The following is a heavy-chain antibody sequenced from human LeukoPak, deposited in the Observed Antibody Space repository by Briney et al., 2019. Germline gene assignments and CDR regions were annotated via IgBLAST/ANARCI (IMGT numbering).Heavy chain of an antibody. CDR2: IYYSGST. Sequence: SETLSLTCTVSGGSISSSSYYWGWIRQPPGKGLEWIGSIYYSGSTYYSPSLKSRVTISVDTSKNQFSLKLSSVTAADTAVYYCARRNSRDGYNFDAFDIWGQGTMVTVSS. CDR1: GGSISSSSYY. J-gene: IGHJ3*02. V-gene: IGHV4-39*01. D-gene: IGHD5-12*01. CDR3: ARRNSRDGYNFDAFDI.